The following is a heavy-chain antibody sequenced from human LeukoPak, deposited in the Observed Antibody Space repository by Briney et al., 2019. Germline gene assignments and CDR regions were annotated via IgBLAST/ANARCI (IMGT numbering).Heavy chain of an antibody. CDR2: INPNSGGT. Sequence: ASVKVSCKASGYTFTGYYMHWVRQAPGQGLEWMGWINPNSGGTNYAQKFQGRVTMTRGTSISTAYMELSRLRSDDTAVYYCARGGGSGSYYNWFDPWGQGTLVTVSS. J-gene: IGHJ5*02. D-gene: IGHD3-10*01. CDR1: GYTFTGYY. V-gene: IGHV1-2*02. CDR3: ARGGGSGSYYNWFDP.